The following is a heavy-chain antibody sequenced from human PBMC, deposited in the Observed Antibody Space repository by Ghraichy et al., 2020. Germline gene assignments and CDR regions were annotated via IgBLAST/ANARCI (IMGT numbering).Heavy chain of an antibody. CDR1: GFTFSSYA. V-gene: IGHV3-23*01. CDR3: AKTVSFIAAAGLFDY. CDR2: ISGSGGST. D-gene: IGHD6-13*01. J-gene: IGHJ4*02. Sequence: GGSLRLSCVASGFTFSSYAMSWVRQAPGKGLEWVSAISGSGGSTYYADSVKGRFTISRDNSKNTLYLQMNSLRAEDTAVYYCAKTVSFIAAAGLFDYWAREPWSPSPQ.